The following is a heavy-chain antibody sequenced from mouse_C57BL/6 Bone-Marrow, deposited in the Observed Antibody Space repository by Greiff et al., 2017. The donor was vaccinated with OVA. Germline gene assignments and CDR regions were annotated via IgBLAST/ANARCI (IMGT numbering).Heavy chain of an antibody. CDR1: GYAFSSSW. J-gene: IGHJ2*01. D-gene: IGHD1-1*01. V-gene: IGHV1-82*01. CDR3: ARCPYYYYGSSPYYFDY. CDR2: IYPGDGDT. Sequence: VQLQQSGPELVKPGASVKISCKASGYAFSSSWMNWVKQRPGKGLEWIGRIYPGDGDTNYNGKFKGKATLTADKYSSTAYMQLSSLTSEDSAVYFCARCPYYYYGSSPYYFDYWGQGTTLTVSS.